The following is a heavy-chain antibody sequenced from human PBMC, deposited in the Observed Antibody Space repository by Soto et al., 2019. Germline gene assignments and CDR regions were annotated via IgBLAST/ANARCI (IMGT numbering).Heavy chain of an antibody. CDR2: IIPLFDSP. Sequence: QVQLVQSGAEVKNPGSSVKVSCTASGSPFTAYDITWLRQAPGQGLEWVGGIIPLFDSPNYAQRYQGRVTITADKSTSTSYMELTGLISDDSAVYYCALSYGSYHYGAYWGQGTLVTVSS. CDR1: GSPFTAYD. J-gene: IGHJ4*02. D-gene: IGHD4-17*01. CDR3: ALSYGSYHYGAY. V-gene: IGHV1-69*06.